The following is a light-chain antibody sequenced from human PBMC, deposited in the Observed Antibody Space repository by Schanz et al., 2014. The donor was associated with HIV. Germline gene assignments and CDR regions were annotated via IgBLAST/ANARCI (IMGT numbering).Light chain of an antibody. Sequence: QSALTQPASVSGSPGQSITISCTGTSSDVGADNSVSWYQQHPGRAPRLLVYDVSNRPSGVSNRFSGSKSGNTASLTISGLQAEDEAHYYCTSYTSSSTVVFGGGTKLTVL. J-gene: IGLJ2*01. CDR2: DVS. CDR1: SSDVGADNS. V-gene: IGLV2-14*03. CDR3: TSYTSSSTVV.